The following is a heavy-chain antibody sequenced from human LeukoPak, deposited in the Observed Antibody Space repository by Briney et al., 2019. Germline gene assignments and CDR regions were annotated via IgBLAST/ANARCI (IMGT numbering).Heavy chain of an antibody. D-gene: IGHD3-10*02. CDR1: GFTFTSFA. V-gene: IGHV3-48*03. CDR3: AELGITMIGGV. J-gene: IGHJ6*04. CDR2: ISSSGSTI. Sequence: GTSLRLSCAASGFTFTSFAFHWVRQAPGKGLEWVSYISSSGSTIYYADSVKGRFTISRDNAKNSLYLQMNSLRAEDTAVYYCAELGITMIGGVWGKGTTVTISS.